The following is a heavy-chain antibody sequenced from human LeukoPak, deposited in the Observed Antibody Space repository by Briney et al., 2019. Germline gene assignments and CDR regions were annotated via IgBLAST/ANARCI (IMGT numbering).Heavy chain of an antibody. J-gene: IGHJ5*02. CDR2: IIPIFGTA. CDR1: GGTFSSYA. Sequence: SVEVSCKASGGTFSSYAISWVRQAPGQGLEWMGGIIPIFGTANYAQKFQGRVTITADESTSTAYMGLSSLRSEDTAVYYCASCIAAAYNWFDPWGQGTLVTVSS. CDR3: ASCIAAAYNWFDP. D-gene: IGHD6-13*01. V-gene: IGHV1-69*13.